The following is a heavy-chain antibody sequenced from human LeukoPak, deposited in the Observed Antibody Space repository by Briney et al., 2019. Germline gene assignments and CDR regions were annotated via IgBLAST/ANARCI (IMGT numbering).Heavy chain of an antibody. Sequence: PGGSLRLSCITSGFNFLGYNMAWVRQAPGKGLEWLATVTRDGSGTEYIDSVRGRFTISRDNAKNSVYLQMNSLRAEDTAVYYCARDKRGMGVSSDYWGQGTLVTVSS. CDR2: VTRDGSGT. V-gene: IGHV3-7*01. D-gene: IGHD3-10*01. CDR3: ARDKRGMGVSSDY. CDR1: GFNFLGYN. J-gene: IGHJ4*02.